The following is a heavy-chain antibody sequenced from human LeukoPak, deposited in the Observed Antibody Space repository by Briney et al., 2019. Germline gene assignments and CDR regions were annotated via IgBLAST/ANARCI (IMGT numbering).Heavy chain of an antibody. J-gene: IGHJ3*02. D-gene: IGHD4-17*01. CDR2: ISSSSYI. CDR3: ARDFPLTGDYYFGAFDI. CDR1: GFTFSSYS. Sequence: GGSLRLSCAASGFTFSSYSMNWVRQAPGKGLEWVSSISSSSYIYYADSVKGRFTISRGNAKNSLYLQMNSLRAEDTAVYYCARDFPLTGDYYFGAFDIWGQGTMVTVSS. V-gene: IGHV3-21*01.